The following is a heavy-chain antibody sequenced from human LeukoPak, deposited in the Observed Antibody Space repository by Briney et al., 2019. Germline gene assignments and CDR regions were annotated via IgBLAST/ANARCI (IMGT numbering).Heavy chain of an antibody. Sequence: SETLSLTCTVSGGSISDSNYYWGWIRQPPGRGLEWIGNIYYSGSAYYSPSLKSRVTASVDTSKNQFSLKLNSVTAADTAVYYCARQSTIPAARIDPWGQGTLVTVSS. CDR2: IYYSGSA. CDR1: GGSISDSNYY. V-gene: IGHV4-39*01. J-gene: IGHJ5*02. D-gene: IGHD6-25*01. CDR3: ARQSTIPAARIDP.